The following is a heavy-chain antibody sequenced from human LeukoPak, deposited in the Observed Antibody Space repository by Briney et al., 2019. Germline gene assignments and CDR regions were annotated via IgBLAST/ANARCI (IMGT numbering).Heavy chain of an antibody. CDR3: ARSRLAVVVVAANY. D-gene: IGHD2-15*01. V-gene: IGHV3-30*19. J-gene: IGHJ4*02. CDR2: IWYDGSNK. Sequence: GGSLRLSCAASGFTFSSYGMHWVRQAPGKGLEWVAVIWYDGSNKYYADSVKGRFTISRDNSKNTLYLQMNSLRAEDTAVYYCARSRLAVVVVAANYWGQGTLVTVSS. CDR1: GFTFSSYG.